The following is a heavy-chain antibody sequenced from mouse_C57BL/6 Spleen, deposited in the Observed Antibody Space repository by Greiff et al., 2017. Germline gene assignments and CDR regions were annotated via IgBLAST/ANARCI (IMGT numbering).Heavy chain of an antibody. D-gene: IGHD3-2*02. V-gene: IGHV14-4*01. CDR1: GFNIKDDY. CDR3: TRGYWFAY. CDR2: IEPENGDT. Sequence: VQLQQSGAELVRPGASVKLSCTASGFNIKDDYMHWVKQRPEQGLEWIGWIEPENGDTAYASKFQGKATITADTSSNTAYLQLISLISEDTAVYYCTRGYWFAYWGQGTLVTVSA. J-gene: IGHJ3*01.